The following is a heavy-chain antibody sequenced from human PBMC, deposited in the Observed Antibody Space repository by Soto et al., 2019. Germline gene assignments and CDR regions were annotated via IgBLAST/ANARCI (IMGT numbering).Heavy chain of an antibody. CDR2: INLSGGST. Sequence: ASVKVSCKSSGYTFTSYNMHWVRQAPGQGLEWMGMINLSGGSTSYPQKFQGRVTMTRDTSTTTVYMEVSSLRSEDTAVYFCARGITYTISKHWGQGTLVTVSS. V-gene: IGHV1-46*01. J-gene: IGHJ4*02. CDR1: GYTFTSYN. D-gene: IGHD1-20*01. CDR3: ARGITYTISKH.